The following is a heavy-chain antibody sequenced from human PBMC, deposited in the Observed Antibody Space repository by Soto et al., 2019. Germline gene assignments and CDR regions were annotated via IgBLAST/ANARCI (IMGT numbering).Heavy chain of an antibody. V-gene: IGHV1-2*02. CDR1: GYTFTSYY. Sequence: QVQLVQSGAEVKRPGASVTVSCKASGYTFTSYYIHWVRQAPGQGLEWMGWINPITGGTNYAPKFQGRVTMTRDTSINTAYMELSRLRSDDTAVYSSDRDHLDRWGQGTPVTVSS. CDR3: DRDHLDR. D-gene: IGHD3-22*01. J-gene: IGHJ5*02. CDR2: INPITGGT.